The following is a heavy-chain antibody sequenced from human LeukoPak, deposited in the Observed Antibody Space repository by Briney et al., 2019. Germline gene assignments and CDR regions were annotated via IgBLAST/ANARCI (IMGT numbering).Heavy chain of an antibody. Sequence: SETLSLTCTVSGGSISSYHWSWIRQPPGKGRAWIGNIYYSGITNYNPSLKSRVTISLDMSKNQFSLKLSSVTAADTAVYFCARDPLYRDMDVWGQGTTVTVSS. CDR3: ARDPLYRDMDV. V-gene: IGHV4-59*01. D-gene: IGHD1-26*01. CDR2: IYYSGIT. J-gene: IGHJ6*02. CDR1: GGSISSYH.